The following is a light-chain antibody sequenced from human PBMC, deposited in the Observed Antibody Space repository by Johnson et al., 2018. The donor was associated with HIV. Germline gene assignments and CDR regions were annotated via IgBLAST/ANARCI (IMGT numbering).Light chain of an antibody. CDR1: SSNIGNNY. CDR2: ENN. J-gene: IGLJ1*01. V-gene: IGLV1-51*02. CDR3: GTWDSSLRGGV. Sequence: QSVLTQPPSVSAAPGQKVTIYCSGSSSNIGNNYVSWYQQLPGTAPKLLIYENNKRPSGIPDRFSGSKSGTSATLGITGLQTGDEADYYCGTWDSSLRGGVFGTGTKVTVL.